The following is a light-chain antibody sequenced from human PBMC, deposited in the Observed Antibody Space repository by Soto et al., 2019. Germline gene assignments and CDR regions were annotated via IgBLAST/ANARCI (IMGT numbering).Light chain of an antibody. V-gene: IGLV1-40*01. Sequence: QSVLTQPPSVSGAPGQRVTISCTGSRSNIGAGSDVHWYQQLPGTAPKLLIYGNSNRPSGVSDRFSGSKSGTSGSLAITGLQAEDEADYYCQSYDSSLRVYVFGTGTRVTVL. CDR1: RSNIGAGSD. CDR3: QSYDSSLRVYV. J-gene: IGLJ1*01. CDR2: GNS.